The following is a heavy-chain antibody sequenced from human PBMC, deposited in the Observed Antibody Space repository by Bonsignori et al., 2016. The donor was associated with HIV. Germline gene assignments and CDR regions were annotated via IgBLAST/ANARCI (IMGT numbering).Heavy chain of an antibody. V-gene: IGHV1-2*02. Sequence: ASVKVSCKPSGYTFTDFYINWVRQAPGQGLEWMGWINPNTGVTNYAQKFQGRVSMTRDTSIGTVYMELSRLTSDDTAVFYCARDRWIPAAGADVNDYWGQGTLVTVSS. CDR1: GYTFTDFY. J-gene: IGHJ4*02. CDR3: ARDRWIPAAGADVNDY. CDR2: INPNTGVT. D-gene: IGHD6-13*01.